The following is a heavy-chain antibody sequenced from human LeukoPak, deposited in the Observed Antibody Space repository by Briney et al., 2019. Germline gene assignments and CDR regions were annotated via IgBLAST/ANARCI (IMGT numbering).Heavy chain of an antibody. J-gene: IGHJ4*02. Sequence: GGSLRLSCAASGFTFSDYEMNWVRQAPGKGLEWVSYISSSASIIYYADSVQGRFTISRDNSKNSLYLQMKSLRAEDTALYYCARRGYHDYSGFDYWGQGTLVTVSS. CDR2: ISSSASII. CDR1: GFTFSDYE. D-gene: IGHD1-26*01. V-gene: IGHV3-48*03. CDR3: ARRGYHDYSGFDY.